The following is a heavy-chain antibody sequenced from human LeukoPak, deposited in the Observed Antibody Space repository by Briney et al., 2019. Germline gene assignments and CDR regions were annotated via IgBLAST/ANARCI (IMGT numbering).Heavy chain of an antibody. Sequence: GESLKISCKGSGYSFTSYWIGWVRQMPGKGLEWMGIIYPGDSDTRYSPSFQGQVTISADKSLSTAYLQWSSLKASDTAMYYCARPVDTAMVHFDYWGQGTLVTVSS. V-gene: IGHV5-51*01. D-gene: IGHD5-18*01. CDR3: ARPVDTAMVHFDY. CDR2: IYPGDSDT. CDR1: GYSFTSYW. J-gene: IGHJ4*02.